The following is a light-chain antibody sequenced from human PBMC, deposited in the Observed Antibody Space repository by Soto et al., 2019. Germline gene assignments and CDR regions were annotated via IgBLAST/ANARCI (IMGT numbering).Light chain of an antibody. CDR2: GAS. J-gene: IGKJ1*01. Sequence: EIVLTQSPGTLSLSPGERATLSCRASESVSSSYLAWYQHKPGQAPRLLIYGASSRATGIPDRFSGTGSGTEFTLTISRLESEDCAVYYCQQYDRSPKTFGEGTKVDIK. V-gene: IGKV3-20*01. CDR1: ESVSSSY. CDR3: QQYDRSPKT.